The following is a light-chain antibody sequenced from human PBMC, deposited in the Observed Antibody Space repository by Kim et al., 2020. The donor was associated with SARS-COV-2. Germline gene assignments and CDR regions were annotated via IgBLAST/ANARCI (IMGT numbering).Light chain of an antibody. CDR3: QQYDSSPAIT. CDR1: QSISSNY. Sequence: IVLTQSPGTLSLSPGERATLSCRASQSISSNYLAWYQQRLGQAPRLLIYGASVRATGIPDRFCGSGSGTDFILTISRLEPEDFAVYYCQQYDSSPAITFGQGTRLEIK. CDR2: GAS. J-gene: IGKJ5*01. V-gene: IGKV3-20*01.